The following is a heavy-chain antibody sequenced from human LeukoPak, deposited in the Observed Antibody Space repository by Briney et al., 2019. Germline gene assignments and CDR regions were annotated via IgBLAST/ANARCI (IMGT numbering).Heavy chain of an antibody. D-gene: IGHD1-1*01. CDR3: ARDGPTRSLYL. Sequence: SQTLSLTCAVSGDSITSGTYYWSWVRQHPGKGLVWIGCVRYTGSTYYDPSPRSRITMSIDTSKNQFSLRLDSVTAADTAVYYCARDGPTRSLYLWGQGILATVSS. V-gene: IGHV4-31*11. J-gene: IGHJ4*02. CDR2: VRYTGST. CDR1: GDSITSGTYY.